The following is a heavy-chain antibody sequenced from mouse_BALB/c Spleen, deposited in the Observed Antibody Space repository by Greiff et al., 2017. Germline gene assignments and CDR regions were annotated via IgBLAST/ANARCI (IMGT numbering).Heavy chain of an antibody. D-gene: IGHD2-3*01. Sequence: QVQLQQSGAELVKPGAPVKLSCKASGYTFTSYWMNWVKQRPGRGLEWIGRIDPSDSETHYNQKFKDKATLTVDKSSSTAYIQLSSLTSEDSAVYYCARGWLDFDYWGQGTTLTVSS. CDR1: GYTFTSYW. CDR3: ARGWLDFDY. V-gene: IGHV1-69*02. J-gene: IGHJ2*01. CDR2: IDPSDSET.